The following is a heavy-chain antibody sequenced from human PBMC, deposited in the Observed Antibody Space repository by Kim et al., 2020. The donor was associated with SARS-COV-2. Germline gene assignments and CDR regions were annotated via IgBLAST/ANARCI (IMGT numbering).Heavy chain of an antibody. J-gene: IGHJ6*02. D-gene: IGHD3-9*01. CDR1: GGSVSSGSYY. V-gene: IGHV4-61*01. Sequence: SETLSLTCTVSGGSVSSGSYYWSWIRQPPGKGLEWIGYIYYSGSTNYNPSLKSRVTISVDTSKNQFSLKLSSVTAAETAVYYCARAGEYDILTGYASHYYYYGMDVWGQGTTLTVSS. CDR2: IYYSGST. CDR3: ARAGEYDILTGYASHYYYYGMDV.